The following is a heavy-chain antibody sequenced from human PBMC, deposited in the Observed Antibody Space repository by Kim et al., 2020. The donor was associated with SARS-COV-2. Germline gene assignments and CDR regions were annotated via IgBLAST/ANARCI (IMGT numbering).Heavy chain of an antibody. Sequence: AAVNVSCKASGYSFTSYGISWVRQAPGQGLEWMGWISAYNGNTNYAQKLQGRVTMTTDTSTSTAYMELRSLRSDDTAVYYCAREKTSSSWSDYYYYGMDVWGQGTTVTVSS. CDR2: ISAYNGNT. CDR3: AREKTSSSWSDYYYYGMDV. J-gene: IGHJ6*02. CDR1: GYSFTSYG. D-gene: IGHD6-13*01. V-gene: IGHV1-18*01.